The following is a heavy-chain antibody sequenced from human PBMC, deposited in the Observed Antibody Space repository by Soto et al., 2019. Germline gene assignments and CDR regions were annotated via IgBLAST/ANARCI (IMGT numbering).Heavy chain of an antibody. CDR2: ISYDGSNK. D-gene: IGHD3-10*01. Sequence: GGSLRLSCAASGFTFSSYAMHWVRQAPGKGLEWVAVISYDGSNKYYADSVKGRFTISRDNSKNTLYLQMNSLRAEDTAVYYCARGLTSLWFGEEDYWGQGTLVTVSS. J-gene: IGHJ4*02. V-gene: IGHV3-30-3*01. CDR1: GFTFSSYA. CDR3: ARGLTSLWFGEEDY.